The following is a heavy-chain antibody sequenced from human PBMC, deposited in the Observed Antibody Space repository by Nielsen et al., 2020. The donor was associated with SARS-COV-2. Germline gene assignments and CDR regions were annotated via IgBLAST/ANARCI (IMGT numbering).Heavy chain of an antibody. V-gene: IGHV3-30*03. J-gene: IGHJ4*02. D-gene: IGHD2-2*01. Sequence: GESLKISCVGFGFTFSSYGIHWVRQAPGKGLEWVAVISLDGSENHYVDSVKGRFTISRDNSRNSVYLQMNSLRSEDTAVYFCARVDYGGVVPIANFDNWGQGTPVTVSS. CDR3: ARVDYGGVVPIANFDN. CDR2: ISLDGSEN. CDR1: GFTFSSYG.